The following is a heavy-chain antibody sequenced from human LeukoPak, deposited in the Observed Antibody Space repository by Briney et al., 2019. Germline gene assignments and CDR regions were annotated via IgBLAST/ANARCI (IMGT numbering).Heavy chain of an antibody. CDR2: ISSSGSTI. J-gene: IGHJ4*02. CDR3: ARDYYASGTHDF. Sequence: GGSLRLSCAASGFTFSSYEMNWVRQAPGKGLEWVSYISSSGSTIYYADSVKGRFTISRDNAKTSLYLQMNSLRAEDTAVYYCARDYYASGTHDFWGQGTLVTVSS. V-gene: IGHV3-48*03. D-gene: IGHD3-10*01. CDR1: GFTFSSYE.